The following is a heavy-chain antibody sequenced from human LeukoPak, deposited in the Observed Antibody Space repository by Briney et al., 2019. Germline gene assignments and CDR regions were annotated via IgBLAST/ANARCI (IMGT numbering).Heavy chain of an antibody. CDR2: IIPIFGTA. J-gene: IGHJ4*02. CDR3: ASWLGLHYFDY. V-gene: IGHV1-69*05. CDR1: GGTFSSYA. D-gene: IGHD1-7*01. Sequence: GASVKVSCKASGGTFSSYAISWVRQAPGQGLEWMGGIIPIFGTANYAQKFQGRVTITTDESTSTAYMELSSLRSEDTAVYYCASWLGLHYFDYWGQGTLVTVSS.